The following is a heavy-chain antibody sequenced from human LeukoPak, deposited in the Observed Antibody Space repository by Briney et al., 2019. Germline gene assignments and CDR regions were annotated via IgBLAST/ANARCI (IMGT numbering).Heavy chain of an antibody. CDR3: AKDTTPLRYFDWHIDFDY. D-gene: IGHD3-9*01. J-gene: IGHJ4*02. CDR2: IRYDGSNK. CDR1: GFTFSSYG. Sequence: QSGGSLRLSCAASGFTFSSYGMHWVRQAPGKGLEWVAFIRYDGSNKYYADSVKGRFTISRDNSKNTLYLQMNSLRAEDTAVYYCAKDTTPLRYFDWHIDFDYWGQGTLVTVSS. V-gene: IGHV3-30*02.